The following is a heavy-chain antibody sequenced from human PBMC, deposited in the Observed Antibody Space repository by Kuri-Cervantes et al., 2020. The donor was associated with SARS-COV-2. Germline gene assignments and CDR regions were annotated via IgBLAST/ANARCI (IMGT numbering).Heavy chain of an antibody. Sequence: GGSLRLSCAAPGSTFRNYAMPWVRLAPGKGLDGMALISYDGSKEYYAGAVRGGFTISRDNSKRMLYLQMNGLSAEDSAVYYCARGSMAEAGTLKNGFDVWGQGTTVTVSS. D-gene: IGHD6-13*01. J-gene: IGHJ6*02. CDR2: ISYDGSKE. V-gene: IGHV3-30-3*01. CDR3: ARGSMAEAGTLKNGFDV. CDR1: GSTFRNYA.